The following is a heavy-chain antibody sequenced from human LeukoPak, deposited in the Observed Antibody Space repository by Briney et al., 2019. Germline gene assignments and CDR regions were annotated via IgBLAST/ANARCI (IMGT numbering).Heavy chain of an antibody. D-gene: IGHD2-15*01. CDR2: IYYSGST. J-gene: IGHJ4*02. CDR1: GGSFSGYY. Sequence: SETLSLTCAVYGGSFSGYYWSWIRQPPGKGLEWIGYIYYSGSTNYNPSLKSRVTISVDTSKNQFSLKLSSVTAADTAVYYCARQKDIVGGLDYWGQGTLVTVSS. V-gene: IGHV4-59*08. CDR3: ARQKDIVGGLDY.